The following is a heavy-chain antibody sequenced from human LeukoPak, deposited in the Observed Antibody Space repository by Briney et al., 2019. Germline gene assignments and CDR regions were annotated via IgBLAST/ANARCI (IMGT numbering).Heavy chain of an antibody. CDR1: GYTFTSYD. J-gene: IGHJ4*02. Sequence: ASVKVSCKASGYTFTSYDISWVRQAPGQGLEWMGWISAYNGNTNYAQKLQGRVTITTETSTSTAYMELRSLRSDDTAVYYCARDKGSGWYSDYWGQGTLVTVSS. V-gene: IGHV1-18*01. CDR3: ARDKGSGWYSDY. CDR2: ISAYNGNT. D-gene: IGHD6-19*01.